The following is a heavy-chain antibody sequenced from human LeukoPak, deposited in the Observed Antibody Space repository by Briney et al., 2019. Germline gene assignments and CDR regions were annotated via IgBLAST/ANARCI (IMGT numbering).Heavy chain of an antibody. CDR1: GYTFTSYD. CDR3: ARDRDYGGNSDDAFDI. Sequence: ASVKVSCKASGYTFTSYDINWVRQAPGQGLEWMGGIIPIFGTANYAQKFQGRVTITADESTSTAYMELSSLRSEDTAVYYCARDRDYGGNSDDAFDIWGQGTMVTVSS. D-gene: IGHD4-23*01. CDR2: IIPIFGTA. V-gene: IGHV1-69*13. J-gene: IGHJ3*02.